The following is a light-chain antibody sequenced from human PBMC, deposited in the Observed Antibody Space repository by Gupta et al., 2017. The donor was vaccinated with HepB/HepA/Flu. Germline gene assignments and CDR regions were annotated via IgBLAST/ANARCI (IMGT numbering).Light chain of an antibody. CDR1: QSVSHW. J-gene: IGKJ4*01. CDR3: QQYNSYPT. CDR2: WAS. V-gene: IGKV1-5*03. Sequence: DIPLTQSPSTLSAYVGDRVTITCRASQSVSHWLAWYQQKPGKAPKLLIYWASNLESGVPSRFSGSGSGTEFTLTISSLQPDDFATYYCQQYNSYPTFGGGTKVEIK.